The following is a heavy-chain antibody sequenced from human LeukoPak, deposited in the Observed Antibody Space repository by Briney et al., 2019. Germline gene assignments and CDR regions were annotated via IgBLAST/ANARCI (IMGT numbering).Heavy chain of an antibody. CDR3: ARESRYSHDY. CDR2: ISSSGSAT. Sequence: GGSLRLSCAASGFTLSDYYMSWIRQAPGKGLEWVSYISSSGSATYYADSVKGRSTISRDNPKNSLYLQMNSLRADDTAVYYCARESRYSHDYWGQGTLVTVSS. V-gene: IGHV3-11*04. J-gene: IGHJ4*02. D-gene: IGHD5-18*01. CDR1: GFTLSDYY.